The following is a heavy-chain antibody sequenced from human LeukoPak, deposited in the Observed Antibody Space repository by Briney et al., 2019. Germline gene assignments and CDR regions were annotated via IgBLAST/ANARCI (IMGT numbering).Heavy chain of an antibody. CDR3: ARSAGTYVWGSYRPYYFDY. J-gene: IGHJ4*02. CDR2: IYYSGST. CDR1: GGSISSSSYY. V-gene: IGHV4-39*07. D-gene: IGHD3-16*02. Sequence: SETLSLTCTVSGGSISSSSYYWGWIRQPPGKGLEWIGSIYYSGSTYYNPSLKSRVTISVDRSKNQFSLKLSSVTAADTAVYYCARSAGTYVWGSYRPYYFDYWGQGTLVTVSS.